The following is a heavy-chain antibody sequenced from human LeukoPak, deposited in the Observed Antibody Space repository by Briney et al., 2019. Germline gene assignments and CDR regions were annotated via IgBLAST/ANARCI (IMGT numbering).Heavy chain of an antibody. CDR2: IYYSGST. CDR1: GGSISSSTYY. Sequence: SETLSLTCTVSGGSISSSTYYWGWIRQPPGKGLEWVGSIYYSGSTYYNPSLKSRVTISVDTSKNQFSLKLSSVTAADTAVYYCARGMNNWNYDNDAFDIWGQGTMVTVSS. D-gene: IGHD1-7*01. CDR3: ARGMNNWNYDNDAFDI. V-gene: IGHV4-39*01. J-gene: IGHJ3*02.